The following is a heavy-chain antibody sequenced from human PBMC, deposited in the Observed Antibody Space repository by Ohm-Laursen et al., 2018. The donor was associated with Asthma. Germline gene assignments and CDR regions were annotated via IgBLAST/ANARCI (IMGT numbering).Heavy chain of an antibody. CDR3: ARDSRTDYFDY. CDR2: ISCDGSDK. V-gene: IGHV3-30*04. CDR1: GFNFSSFA. J-gene: IGHJ4*02. D-gene: IGHD6-13*01. Sequence: SLRLSCTASGFNFSSFAMHWVRQAPGKGLEWLAVISCDGSDKKYADSVKGRFTSSRDDAKNTLYLQMDSLRPEDTAVYYCARDSRTDYFDYWGQGTLVTVSS.